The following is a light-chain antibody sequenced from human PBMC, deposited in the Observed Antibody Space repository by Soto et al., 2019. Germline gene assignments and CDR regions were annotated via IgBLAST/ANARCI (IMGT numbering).Light chain of an antibody. V-gene: IGKV3-15*01. Sequence: EIVMTQSPVTLSVSPGERATLSCRASQRVSSNLAWYQQKPGQAPRLLIYDASTRATGIPARFRCSGSGTEFTLTISSLQSEDFAVYYCQHYNNWWAFGQGTKVELK. CDR2: DAS. J-gene: IGKJ1*01. CDR3: QHYNNWWA. CDR1: QRVSSN.